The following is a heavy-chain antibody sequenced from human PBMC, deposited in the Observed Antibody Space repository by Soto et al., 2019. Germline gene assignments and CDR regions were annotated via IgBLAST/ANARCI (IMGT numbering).Heavy chain of an antibody. CDR1: GGTFSSNA. D-gene: IGHD5-12*01. J-gene: IGHJ6*02. Sequence: GSSVRVSCKASGGTFSSNAISWVRQAPGQGLEWMGGIMPIFGTANYAQKFQGRVTITADESTSTAYMELSSLRSEDTAVYSCARVKRWLQLPPYYYYYGMYVWGQGTTVTGSS. CDR2: IMPIFGTA. CDR3: ARVKRWLQLPPYYYYYGMYV. V-gene: IGHV1-69*01.